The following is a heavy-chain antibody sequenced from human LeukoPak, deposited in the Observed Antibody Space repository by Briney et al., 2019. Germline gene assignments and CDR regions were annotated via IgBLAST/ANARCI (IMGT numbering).Heavy chain of an antibody. CDR3: AKGTYTSTWANYFDY. CDR2: ISYDGSNK. D-gene: IGHD6-13*01. Sequence: GGSLRLSCAASGLTFSSYAMHWVRQAPGKGLEWVAVISYDGSNKYYADSVKGRFTISRDNSRNTLSLQMNSLRAEDTAVYYCAKGTYTSTWANYFDYWGQGTLVTVSS. CDR1: GLTFSSYA. J-gene: IGHJ4*02. V-gene: IGHV3-30-3*01.